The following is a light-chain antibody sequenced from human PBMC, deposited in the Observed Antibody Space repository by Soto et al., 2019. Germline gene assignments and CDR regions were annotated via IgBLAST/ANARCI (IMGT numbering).Light chain of an antibody. CDR2: EVS. CDR3: SSYTSSSTWV. Sequence: QSARTQPASVSGSPGQSITISCTGTSSDVGGYNYVSWYQQHPDKAPKLMIYEVSNRPSGVSNRFSGSKSGNTASLTISGLQAEDEADYHCSSYTSSSTWVFGGGTQLTVL. J-gene: IGLJ3*02. CDR1: SSDVGGYNY. V-gene: IGLV2-14*01.